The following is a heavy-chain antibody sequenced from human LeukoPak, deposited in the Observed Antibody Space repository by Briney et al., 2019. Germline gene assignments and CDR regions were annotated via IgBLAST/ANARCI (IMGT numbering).Heavy chain of an antibody. V-gene: IGHV4-39*07. J-gene: IGHJ4*02. CDR3: ARCGGYSYGYGFDY. D-gene: IGHD5-18*01. CDR2: IYYSGST. Sequence: PSETLSLTCTVSGGSISSSSYYWGWIRQPPGKGLEWIGSIYYSGSTYYNPSLKSRVTISVDTSKNQFSLKLSSVTAADTAVYYCARCGGYSYGYGFDYWGQGTLVTVSS. CDR1: GGSISSSSYY.